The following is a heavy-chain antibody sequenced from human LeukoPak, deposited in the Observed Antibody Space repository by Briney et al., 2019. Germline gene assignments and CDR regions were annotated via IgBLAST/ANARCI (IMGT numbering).Heavy chain of an antibody. CDR1: GFTFSSYG. J-gene: IGHJ4*02. CDR3: AKGAAAGKYYFDY. V-gene: IGHV3-33*06. D-gene: IGHD6-13*01. CDR2: IWYDGSNK. Sequence: GGSLRLSCAASGFTFSSYGMHWVRQAPGKGLEWVAVIWYDGSNKYYADSVKGRFTISRDNSKDTLYLQMNSLSAEDTAVYYCAKGAAAGKYYFDYWGQGTLVTVSS.